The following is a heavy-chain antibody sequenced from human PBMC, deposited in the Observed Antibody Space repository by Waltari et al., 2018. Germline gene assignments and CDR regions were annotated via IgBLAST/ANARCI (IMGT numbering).Heavy chain of an antibody. V-gene: IGHV4-39*01. J-gene: IGHJ3*01. CDR2: LYDNGAP. Sequence: VWFRQPRGKGLGGIGTLYDNGAPYRSPALQSRGTISRNTSKNQLALVCGSGTAADTAVYYCATYIGASIGTASFYVWGQGTMVTVSA. CDR3: ATYIGASIGTASFYV. D-gene: IGHD5-12*01.